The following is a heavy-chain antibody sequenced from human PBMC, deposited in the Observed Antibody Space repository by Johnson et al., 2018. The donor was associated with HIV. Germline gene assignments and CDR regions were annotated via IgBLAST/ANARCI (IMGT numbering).Heavy chain of an antibody. J-gene: IGHJ3*02. V-gene: IGHV3-7*05. CDR1: GFTFRSYW. CDR2: IKEDGSEK. D-gene: IGHD5-24*01. CDR3: ARRSGYAFDI. Sequence: VQLVESGGHLVQPGGSLRLSCAASGFTFRSYWMSWVRHVPGKGLEWVANIKEDGSEKYYVDSVKGRFTISRDNAKNSVYLQIKSLRAEDTAVYYCARRSGYAFDIWGQGTMVTVSS.